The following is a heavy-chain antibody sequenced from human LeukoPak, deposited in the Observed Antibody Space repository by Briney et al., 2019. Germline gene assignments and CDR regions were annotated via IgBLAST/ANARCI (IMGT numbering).Heavy chain of an antibody. CDR3: ARVAHEYCYDSSGYYA. CDR2: IIHIFGTA. Sequence: ASVKVSCKASGGTFSSYAISWMRQAPGQGLEWMGRIIHIFGTANYAQKFQGRVTITTDESTSTAYMELSSLRSEDTAVYYCARVAHEYCYDSSGYYAWGQGTLVTVSS. CDR1: GGTFSSYA. V-gene: IGHV1-69*05. D-gene: IGHD3-22*01. J-gene: IGHJ4*02.